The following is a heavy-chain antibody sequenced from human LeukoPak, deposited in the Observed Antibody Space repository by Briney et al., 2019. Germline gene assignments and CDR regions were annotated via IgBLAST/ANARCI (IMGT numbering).Heavy chain of an antibody. CDR3: ARHVTKWTHPYCFDH. J-gene: IGHJ4*02. CDR1: GXSISSYY. V-gene: IGHV4-59*08. Sequence: SETLSLTCTVSGXSISSYYWSWIRQPPGKGLEWIGNIYYTGSTNYNPSLKSRVSISIDTSKDQFSLSLSSVTAADTAAYYCARHVTKWTHPYCFDHWGQGALVTVSS. D-gene: IGHD2-8*01. CDR2: IYYTGST.